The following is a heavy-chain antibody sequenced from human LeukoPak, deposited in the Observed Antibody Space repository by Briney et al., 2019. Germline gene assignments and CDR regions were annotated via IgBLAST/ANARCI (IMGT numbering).Heavy chain of an antibody. Sequence: ASVKVSCKASGYTFTTYKMHWVRQAPGQGLEWVGIINSSDGKTRNAQKFQGRVTMTRDTSTSTVYMELSSLRSEDTAVYYCGKDGGSFSADYWGQGTLVTVSS. CDR1: GYTFTTYK. J-gene: IGHJ4*02. CDR3: GKDGGSFSADY. CDR2: INSSDGKT. V-gene: IGHV1-46*01. D-gene: IGHD3-10*01.